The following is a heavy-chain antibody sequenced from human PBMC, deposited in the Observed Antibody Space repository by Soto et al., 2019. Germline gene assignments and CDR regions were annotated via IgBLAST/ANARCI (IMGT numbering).Heavy chain of an antibody. Sequence: QVQLVQSGAEVKKPGASVKVSCKASGYTFTSYGISWVRQAPGQGLEWMGWISAYNGNTNYAQKLEGRVTMTTDTTTSTAYMELRSLRSDDTAVYYCARDLDTAMVRGYYYYGMDVWGQGTTVTVSS. J-gene: IGHJ6*02. D-gene: IGHD5-18*01. CDR3: ARDLDTAMVRGYYYYGMDV. CDR1: GYTFTSYG. V-gene: IGHV1-18*04. CDR2: ISAYNGNT.